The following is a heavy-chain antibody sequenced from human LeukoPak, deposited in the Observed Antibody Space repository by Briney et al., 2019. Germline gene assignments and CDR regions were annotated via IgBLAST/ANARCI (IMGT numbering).Heavy chain of an antibody. CDR2: IYSGGST. CDR1: GFTASSNY. V-gene: IGHV3-66*04. J-gene: IGHJ4*02. Sequence: GGSLRLSCAASGFTASSNYMSWVRQAPGKGLEWVSVIYSGGSTYYADSVKGRFTISRDNSKNTLYLQMNSLRAEDTAVYYCARQRGTVTFGGVIAYYFDWGQGTLVTVSS. D-gene: IGHD3-16*02. CDR3: ARQRGTVTFGGVIAYYFD.